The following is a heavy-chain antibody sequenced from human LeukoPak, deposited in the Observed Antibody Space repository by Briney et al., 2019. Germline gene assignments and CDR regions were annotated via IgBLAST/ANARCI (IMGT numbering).Heavy chain of an antibody. J-gene: IGHJ3*02. CDR2: IYYSGTT. CDR3: ASRRITIFGVASNDAFDI. CDR1: GGSISSGDNY. Sequence: SETLSLTCTVSGGSISSGDNYWSWIRQPPGKGREWIGYIYYSGTTYSNPSLKRRTTISVDTSKNQFSLKLSSVTAADTAVYSCASRRITIFGVASNDAFDIWGQGTMVTVSS. D-gene: IGHD3-3*01. V-gene: IGHV4-30-4*08.